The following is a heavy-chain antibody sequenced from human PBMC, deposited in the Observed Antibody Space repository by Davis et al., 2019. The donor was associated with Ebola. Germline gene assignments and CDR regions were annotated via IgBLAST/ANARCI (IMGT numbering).Heavy chain of an antibody. D-gene: IGHD3-10*01. V-gene: IGHV3-30-3*01. CDR1: GFTFSSYA. J-gene: IGHJ6*03. CDR2: ISYDGSNK. CDR3: ARGLGMVRGVIISGSRFYYMDV. Sequence: PGGSLRLSCAASGFTFSSYAMHWVRQAPGKGLEWVAVISYDGSNKYYADSVKGRFTISRDNAKNSLYLQMNSLRAEDTAVYYCARGLGMVRGVIISGSRFYYMDVWGKGTTVTVSS.